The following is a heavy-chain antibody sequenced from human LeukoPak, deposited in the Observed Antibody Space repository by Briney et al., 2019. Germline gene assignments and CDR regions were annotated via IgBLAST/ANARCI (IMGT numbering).Heavy chain of an antibody. CDR1: GYTYTNYY. J-gene: IGHJ4*02. D-gene: IGHD6-19*01. Sequence: ASAKVSCKASGYTYTNYYMHWVRQAPGQGLQWMGIINPNGGDISYAQELQGRVTMTSDTSASTVCLELSSLRSDETAVYYCAREGSGYSGAHEGFDYWGQGTLVTVSS. V-gene: IGHV1-46*01. CDR2: INPNGGDI. CDR3: AREGSGYSGAHEGFDY.